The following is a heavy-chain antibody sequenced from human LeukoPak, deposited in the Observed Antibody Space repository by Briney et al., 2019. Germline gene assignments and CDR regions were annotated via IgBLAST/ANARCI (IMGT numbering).Heavy chain of an antibody. CDR3: ARVGSGYVGYFDY. CDR1: GGTFSSYA. Sequence: SVKVSCKASGGTFSSYAISWVRQAPGQGLEWMGRIIPILGIANYAQKFQGRVTITADKPTSTAYMELSSLRSEDTAVYYCARVGSGYVGYFDYWGQGTLVTVSS. CDR2: IIPILGIA. J-gene: IGHJ4*02. V-gene: IGHV1-69*04. D-gene: IGHD5-12*01.